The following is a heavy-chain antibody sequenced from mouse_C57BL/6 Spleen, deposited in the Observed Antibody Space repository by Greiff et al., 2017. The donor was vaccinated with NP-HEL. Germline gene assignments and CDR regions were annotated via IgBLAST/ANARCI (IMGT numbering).Heavy chain of an antibody. Sequence: VKLMESGPGLVAPSQSLSITCTVSGFSLTSYGVHWVRQPPGKGLEWLVVIWSDGSTTYNSALKSRLSISKDNSKSQVFLKMNSLQTDDTAMYYCARHWDYDGEVFAYWGQGTLVTVSA. V-gene: IGHV2-6-1*01. CDR1: GFSLTSYG. D-gene: IGHD2-4*01. CDR3: ARHWDYDGEVFAY. CDR2: IWSDGST. J-gene: IGHJ3*01.